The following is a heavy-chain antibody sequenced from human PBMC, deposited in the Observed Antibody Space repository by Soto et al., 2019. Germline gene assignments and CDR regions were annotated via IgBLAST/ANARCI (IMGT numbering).Heavy chain of an antibody. V-gene: IGHV1-8*01. D-gene: IGHD6-6*01. Sequence: ASVKVSCKASGYTFTSYDINWVRQATGQGLEWMGWMNPNSGNTGYAQKFQGRVTMTRNTSISTAYMELSSLRSEDTAVYYCARGLAARGLNYYYYMDVWGKGTTVTVSS. CDR2: MNPNSGNT. CDR3: ARGLAARGLNYYYYMDV. J-gene: IGHJ6*03. CDR1: GYTFTSYD.